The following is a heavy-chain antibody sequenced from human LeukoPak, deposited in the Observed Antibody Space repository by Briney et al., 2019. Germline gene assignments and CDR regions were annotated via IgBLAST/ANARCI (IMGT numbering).Heavy chain of an antibody. CDR3: ASADWGSSGSYYNQGDAFDI. D-gene: IGHD3-10*01. V-gene: IGHV3-30*04. Sequence: SCKASGYTFTSYYMHWVRQAPGKGLEWVAVISYDGSNKYYADSVKGRFTISRDNAKNSLYPQMNSLRAEDTAVYYCASADWGSSGSYYNQGDAFDIWGQGTMVTVSS. CDR2: ISYDGSNK. CDR1: GYTFTSYY. J-gene: IGHJ3*02.